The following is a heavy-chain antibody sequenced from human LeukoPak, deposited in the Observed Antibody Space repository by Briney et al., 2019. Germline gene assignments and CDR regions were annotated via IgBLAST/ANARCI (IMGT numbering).Heavy chain of an antibody. J-gene: IGHJ4*02. CDR1: GFTFSSYW. D-gene: IGHD3-10*01. CDR2: IKQDGSEK. CDR3: AREGSDERFGELPEPYFDY. V-gene: IGHV3-7*03. Sequence: GGFLRLSCAASGFTFSSYWMSWVRQAPGKGLEWVANIKQDGSEKYYVDSVKGRFTISRDNAKNSLYLQMNSLRAEDTAVYYCAREGSDERFGELPEPYFDYWGQGTLVTVSS.